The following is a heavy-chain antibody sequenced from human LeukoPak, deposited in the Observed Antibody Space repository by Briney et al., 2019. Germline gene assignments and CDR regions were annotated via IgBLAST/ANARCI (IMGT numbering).Heavy chain of an antibody. CDR2: IYYSGST. CDR1: GGSVSSGDYY. CDR3: ARDQTRGYSHGRGGYFDL. J-gene: IGHJ2*01. V-gene: IGHV4-30-4*01. Sequence: PSETLSLTCTVSGGSVSSGDYYWSWIRQPPGKGLEWIGYIYYSGSTYYNPSLKSRVTISVDTSKNQFSLKLSSVTAADTAVYYCARDQTRGYSHGRGGYFDLWGRGTLVTVSS. D-gene: IGHD5-18*01.